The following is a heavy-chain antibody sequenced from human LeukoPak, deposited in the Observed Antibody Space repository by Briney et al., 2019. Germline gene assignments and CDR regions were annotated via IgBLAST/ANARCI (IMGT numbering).Heavy chain of an antibody. D-gene: IGHD6-19*01. CDR3: ARQRYSSDIDC. CDR1: GYSFTSYW. Sequence: GESLKISCKGSGYSFTSYWIGWVRQMPGKGLEWMGIIYPGDSDTRYSPSFQGQVTISADNSISTAYLQWNSLKASDTAMYYCARQRYSSDIDCWGQGTLVTVSS. J-gene: IGHJ4*02. V-gene: IGHV5-51*01. CDR2: IYPGDSDT.